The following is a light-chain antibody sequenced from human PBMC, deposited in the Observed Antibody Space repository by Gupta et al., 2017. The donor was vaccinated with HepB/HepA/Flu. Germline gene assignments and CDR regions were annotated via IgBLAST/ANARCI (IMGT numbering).Light chain of an antibody. CDR2: TNN. CDR3: AAWDNSLNGRV. V-gene: IGLV1-44*01. J-gene: IGLJ3*02. Sequence: QSVLTQPPSASGTPGQRVTISCSGSSSNIGSNVVNWYQQFPGTPPKLLIYTNNERPSGVPDRFSGSKSGTSASLAISGLQSEDEADYYCAAWDNSLNGRVFGGGTKLTVL. CDR1: SSNIGSNV.